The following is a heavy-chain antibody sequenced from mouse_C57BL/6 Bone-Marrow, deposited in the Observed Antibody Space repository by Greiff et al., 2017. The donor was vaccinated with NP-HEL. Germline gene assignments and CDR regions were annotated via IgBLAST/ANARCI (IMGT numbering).Heavy chain of an antibody. CDR2: IYPGSGST. D-gene: IGHD2-3*01. CDR1: GYTFTSYW. J-gene: IGHJ4*01. Sequence: QVQLQQPGAELVKPGASVKMSCKASGYTFTSYWITWVKQRPGQGLEWIGDIYPGSGSTNYNEKFKSKATLTVDTSSSTAYMQLSSLTSEDSAVYYCARCDCYSSSMDYWGQGTSVTVSS. V-gene: IGHV1-55*01. CDR3: ARCDCYSSSMDY.